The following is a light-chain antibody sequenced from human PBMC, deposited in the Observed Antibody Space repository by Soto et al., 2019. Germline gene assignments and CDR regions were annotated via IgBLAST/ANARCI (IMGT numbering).Light chain of an antibody. CDR2: DVT. CDR1: SGDIGSYNR. V-gene: IGLV2-14*03. J-gene: IGLJ2*01. CDR3: CSYTNIYTRAGV. Sequence: QSALTQPASVSGSPGQSITISCTGTSGDIGSYNRVSWYQQHPGKAPKLIVYDVTDRPSGVSSRFSGSKSGNTDSLTISGPQAEDEAEYYCCSYTNIYTRAGVFGGGTKLTVL.